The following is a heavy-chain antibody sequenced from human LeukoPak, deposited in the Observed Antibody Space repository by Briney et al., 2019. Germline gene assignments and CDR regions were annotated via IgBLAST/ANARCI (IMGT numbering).Heavy chain of an antibody. J-gene: IGHJ4*02. Sequence: SQTLSLTCAISGDSVSSNSAAWNWLRQSPSRGLEWLGRTYYRSKWYNDYAVSVKSRITINPDTSKNQFSLQLNSVTPEDTAVYYCAREVDVVATTKFDYWGQGTLVTVSS. D-gene: IGHD5-12*01. V-gene: IGHV6-1*01. CDR2: TYYRSKWYN. CDR3: AREVDVVATTKFDY. CDR1: GDSVSSNSAA.